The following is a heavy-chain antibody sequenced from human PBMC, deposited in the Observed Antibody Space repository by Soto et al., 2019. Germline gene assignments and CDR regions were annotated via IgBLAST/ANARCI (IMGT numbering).Heavy chain of an antibody. CDR2: ISWNSGSI. Sequence: EVQLVESGGGLVQPGRSLRLSCAASGFTFDDYAMHWVRQAPGKGLEWVSGISWNSGSIGYADSVKGRFTISRDNAKNSLYLQMNSLRAEDTALYYCAKDRIVGSPARAFDIWGQGTMLTGSS. D-gene: IGHD1-26*01. V-gene: IGHV3-9*01. J-gene: IGHJ3*02. CDR1: GFTFDDYA. CDR3: AKDRIVGSPARAFDI.